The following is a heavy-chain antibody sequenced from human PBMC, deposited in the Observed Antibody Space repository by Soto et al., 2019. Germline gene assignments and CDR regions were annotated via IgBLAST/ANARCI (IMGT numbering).Heavy chain of an antibody. CDR1: GFTFSSYG. Sequence: GGSLRLSCAASGFTFSSYGMHWVRHAPGKGLEWVAVISYDGSNKYYADSVKGRFTISRDNSKNTLYLQMNSLRAEDTAVYYCAKDIVVVPAAIYYYYGMDVWGQGTTVTVSS. CDR3: AKDIVVVPAAIYYYYGMDV. J-gene: IGHJ6*02. V-gene: IGHV3-30*18. CDR2: ISYDGSNK. D-gene: IGHD2-2*01.